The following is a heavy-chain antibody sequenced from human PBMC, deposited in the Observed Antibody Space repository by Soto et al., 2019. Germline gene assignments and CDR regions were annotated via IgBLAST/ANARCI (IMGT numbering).Heavy chain of an antibody. CDR1: GFTFSSYA. V-gene: IGHV3-23*01. J-gene: IGHJ4*02. Sequence: GGSLRLSCAASGFTFSSYAMSWVSQAPGKGLEWVSGISGTCLSRNYADSVRGRFTISRDDSKNTLYLQMKSLSAEDTAVYYCAKMTTRRFDYWGQGTLVTVSS. CDR2: ISGTCLSR. CDR3: AKMTTRRFDY. D-gene: IGHD4-4*01.